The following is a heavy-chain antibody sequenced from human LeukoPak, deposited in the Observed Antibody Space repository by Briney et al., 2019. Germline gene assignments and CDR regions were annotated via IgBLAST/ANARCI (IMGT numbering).Heavy chain of an antibody. V-gene: IGHV3-23*01. D-gene: IGHD6-13*01. CDR2: ISGSGGNT. CDR1: GFTFGDYA. Sequence: GGSLRLSCTASGFTFGDYAMNWVRQAPGKGLEWVSGISGSGGNTYYADSVKGRFTISRDNSKNTLSLQMNSLRADDTAVYYCAKNGPFISPFLGSSRDYWGQGTLVTVSS. J-gene: IGHJ4*02. CDR3: AKNGPFISPFLGSSRDY.